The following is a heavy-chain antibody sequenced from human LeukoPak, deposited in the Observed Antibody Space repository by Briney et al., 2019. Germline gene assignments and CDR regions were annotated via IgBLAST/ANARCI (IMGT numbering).Heavy chain of an antibody. J-gene: IGHJ4*02. Sequence: PSQTLSLTCADSGGSIRSGGYFWRWIRQPPGKGLEWIGYIYHSGSTYYNPSLKSRVTISVDRSKNQSSLKLSSVTAADTDLYYCARGRRTPLFFDYWGQGTLVTVSS. D-gene: IGHD1-14*01. CDR1: GGSIRSGGYF. CDR2: IYHSGST. CDR3: ARGRRTPLFFDY. V-gene: IGHV4-30-2*01.